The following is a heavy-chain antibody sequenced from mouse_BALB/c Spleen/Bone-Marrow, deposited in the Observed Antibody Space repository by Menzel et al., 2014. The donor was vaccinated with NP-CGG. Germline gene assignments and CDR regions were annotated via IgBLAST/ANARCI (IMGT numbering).Heavy chain of an antibody. J-gene: IGHJ3*01. CDR2: IDPANGNT. CDR1: GFNIKDTY. D-gene: IGHD2-14*01. V-gene: IGHV14-3*02. Sequence: VQLQQPGAELVKPGASVKLSCTASGFNIKDTYMHWVKQRPEQGLEWIGRIDPANGNTKYDPKFQGKATITAATSSNTAYLQLSSLTSEDTAVYYCAAYYRYDRRFAYWGQGTLVTVSA. CDR3: AAYYRYDRRFAY.